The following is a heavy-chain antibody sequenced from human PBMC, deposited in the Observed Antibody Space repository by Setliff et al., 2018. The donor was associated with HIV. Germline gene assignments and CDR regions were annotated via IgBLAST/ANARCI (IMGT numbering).Heavy chain of an antibody. Sequence: ASVKVSCKASGYTFTSYDINWVRQATGQGLEWMGWMNPNSGNTGYAQNFQGRGTMTRETSTKTVYMELSSLKFEDTAVYYCVRGGPRGLEVAALEFDSWGQGTLVTVSS. CDR3: VRGGPRGLEVAALEFDS. V-gene: IGHV1-8*02. CDR1: GYTFTSYD. D-gene: IGHD6-19*01. J-gene: IGHJ4*02. CDR2: MNPNSGNT.